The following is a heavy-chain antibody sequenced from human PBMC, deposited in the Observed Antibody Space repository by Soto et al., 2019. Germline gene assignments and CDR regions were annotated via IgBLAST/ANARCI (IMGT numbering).Heavy chain of an antibody. Sequence: PSETLSLTCSVSGGSIRDYFWTWIRQPPGKGLEWIGYISSSGTINYNSSLKSRVTISLDTSRNHFSLKLSSVTAADTAVYFCARDRKLVIPGNYYYYAMDVWGQGTTVTVSS. CDR2: ISSSGTI. V-gene: IGHV4-59*01. CDR1: GGSIRDYF. J-gene: IGHJ6*02. D-gene: IGHD3-9*01. CDR3: ARDRKLVIPGNYYYYAMDV.